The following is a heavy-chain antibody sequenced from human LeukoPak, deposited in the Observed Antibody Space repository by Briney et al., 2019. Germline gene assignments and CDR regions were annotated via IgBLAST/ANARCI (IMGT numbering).Heavy chain of an antibody. CDR2: ISGSGGSA. CDR3: AKDTSGWLLGMDV. Sequence: GGSLRLSCAASGFTFSSYAMSWVRQAPGKGLEWVSAISGSGGSAYYADSVKGRFTISRDNSKNTLYLQMNSLRAEDTAVYYCAKDTSGWLLGMDVWGQGTTVTVSS. V-gene: IGHV3-23*01. CDR1: GFTFSSYA. J-gene: IGHJ6*02. D-gene: IGHD3-22*01.